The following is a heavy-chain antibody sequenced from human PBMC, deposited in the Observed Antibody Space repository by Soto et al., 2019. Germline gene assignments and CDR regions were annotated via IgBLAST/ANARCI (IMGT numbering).Heavy chain of an antibody. D-gene: IGHD2-21*02. Sequence: SETLSLTCTVSGGSISSGDYYWSWIRQPPGKGLEWIGYIYYSGSTYYNPSLKSRVTISVDTSKNQFSLKLSSVTAADTAVYYCARVHFYCGGDCYSYFDYWGQGTLVTVSS. J-gene: IGHJ4*02. CDR3: ARVHFYCGGDCYSYFDY. CDR2: IYYSGST. V-gene: IGHV4-30-4*01. CDR1: GGSISSGDYY.